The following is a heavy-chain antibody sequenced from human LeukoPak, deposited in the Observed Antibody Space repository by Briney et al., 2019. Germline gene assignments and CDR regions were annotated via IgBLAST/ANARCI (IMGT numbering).Heavy chain of an antibody. CDR3: ARSGRGNSAGFDC. CDR1: GGSISSYY. J-gene: IGHJ4*02. D-gene: IGHD3-10*01. Sequence: PSETPSLTCTVYGGSISSYYWSWIRQPPGKGLEWIGYIYYSGSTNYNPSLKSRGTISVDTSNNQFSLKLTSVTAADTAVYYCARSGRGNSAGFDCWGQGTLVTVSS. V-gene: IGHV4-59*01. CDR2: IYYSGST.